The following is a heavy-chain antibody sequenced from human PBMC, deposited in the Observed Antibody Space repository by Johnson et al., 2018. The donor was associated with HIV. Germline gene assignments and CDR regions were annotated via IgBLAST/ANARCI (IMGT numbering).Heavy chain of an antibody. Sequence: VQLVESGGGVVQPGRSLRLSCAASGFTFSNYDMHWVRQVTGEGLEWVSGIGTAGDTYYPGSVKGRFTISRENDKKSLYLQMNSLRAGDTAVYYCTRRRGGFDIWGQGTMVTVSS. CDR3: TRRRGGFDI. D-gene: IGHD2-15*01. CDR1: GFTFSNYD. CDR2: IGTAGDT. J-gene: IGHJ3*02. V-gene: IGHV3-13*01.